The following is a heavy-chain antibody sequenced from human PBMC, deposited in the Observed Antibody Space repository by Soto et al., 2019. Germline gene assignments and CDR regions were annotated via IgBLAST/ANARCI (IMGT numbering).Heavy chain of an antibody. CDR3: ARQDYDSRPFDY. CDR1: GGSISSSSYY. Sequence: QLQLQESGPGLVKPSETLSLICTVSGGSISSSSYYWGWIRQPPGKGLEWIGTIYYSGGTYYNPSLKSRVTISIDTSKNQFSLKLSSVTAADTAVYYCARQDYDSRPFDYWGQGTLVTVSS. J-gene: IGHJ4*02. V-gene: IGHV4-39*01. CDR2: IYYSGGT. D-gene: IGHD3-22*01.